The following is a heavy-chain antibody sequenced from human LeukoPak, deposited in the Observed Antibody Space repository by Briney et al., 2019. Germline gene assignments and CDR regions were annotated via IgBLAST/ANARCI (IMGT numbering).Heavy chain of an antibody. CDR1: GYTFTSSG. CDR2: VSTYSGNT. CDR3: ARDLGYCSFGFGLGNCNRKWSDP. J-gene: IGHJ5*02. Sequence: ASVKVSCKASGYTFTSSGISWVRRAHGQGLEWMGWVSTYSGNTNYAQKFQGRVTMTRDTSTNTAYMELMNLRPDDTAIYYCARDLGYCSFGFGLGNCNRKWSDPWGQGTLVSVSS. D-gene: IGHD2-2*03. V-gene: IGHV1-18*01.